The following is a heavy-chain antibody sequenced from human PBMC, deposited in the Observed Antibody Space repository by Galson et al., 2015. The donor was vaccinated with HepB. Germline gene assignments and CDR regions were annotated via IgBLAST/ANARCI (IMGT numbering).Heavy chain of an antibody. V-gene: IGHV4-59*01. Sequence: SETLSLTCTVSSGSISPYYWNWIRQPPGKGLEWIGYIHYTGITNYNPSLKSRVTISVETSKSQFSLKLTSVTAADTAMYYCARIDVCLNGCCHFDFWGQGALVTVFS. CDR2: IHYTGIT. CDR3: ARIDVCLNGCCHFDF. CDR1: SGSISPYY. J-gene: IGHJ4*02. D-gene: IGHD2-15*01.